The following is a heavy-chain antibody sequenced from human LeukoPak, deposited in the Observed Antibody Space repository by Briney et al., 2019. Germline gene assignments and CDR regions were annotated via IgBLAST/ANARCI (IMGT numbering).Heavy chain of an antibody. D-gene: IGHD3-22*01. CDR2: IYYSGNT. CDR1: GGSVSGYY. V-gene: IGHV4-59*02. J-gene: IGHJ3*02. CDR3: ARASSITMIVGLGAFDI. Sequence: SETLSLTCTVSGGSVSGYYWSWIRRPPGKGLEWIGYIYYSGNTNYNPSLKSRVTISVDTSKNQFSLKLSSVTAADTAVYYCARASSITMIVGLGAFDIWGQGTMVTVSS.